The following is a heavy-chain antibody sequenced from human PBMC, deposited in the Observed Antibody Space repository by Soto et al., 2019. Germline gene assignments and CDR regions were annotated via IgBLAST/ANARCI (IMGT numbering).Heavy chain of an antibody. CDR1: DFDFSSYG. J-gene: IGHJ4*02. D-gene: IGHD3-10*01. Sequence: GGSLRLSCAASDFDFSSYGIHWVRQAPGKGLEWVAASSYDGRETFYADSAKGRFTVSKEMSKNTAFLQMNALRHEDTAVYFCARDSGWPILNFDNWGQGTPVTSPQ. CDR2: SSYDGRET. V-gene: IGHV3-30*03. CDR3: ARDSGWPILNFDN.